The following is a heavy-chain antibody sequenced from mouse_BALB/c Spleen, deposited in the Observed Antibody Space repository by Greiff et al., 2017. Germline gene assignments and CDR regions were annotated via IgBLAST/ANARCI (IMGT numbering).Heavy chain of an antibody. CDR1: GFTFSSYG. CDR3: ARRTMITAGYFDV. Sequence: EVQRVESGGDLVKPGGSLKLSCAASGFTFSSYGMSWVRQTPDKRLEWVATISSGGSYTYYPDSMKGRFTISRDNAKNTLYLQMSSLKSEDTAMYYCARRTMITAGYFDVWGAGTTVTVSS. J-gene: IGHJ1*01. V-gene: IGHV5-6*01. D-gene: IGHD2-4*01. CDR2: ISSGGSYT.